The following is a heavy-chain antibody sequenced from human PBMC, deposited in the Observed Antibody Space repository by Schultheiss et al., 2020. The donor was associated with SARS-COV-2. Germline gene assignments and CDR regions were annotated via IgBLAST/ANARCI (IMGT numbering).Heavy chain of an antibody. CDR1: GFTFSNAW. J-gene: IGHJ6*02. CDR2: IKSKTDGGTT. V-gene: IGHV3-15*01. Sequence: GGSLRLSCAASGFTFSNAWMSWVRQAPGKGLEWVGRIKSKTDGGTTDYAAPVKGRFTISRDDSKNTLYLQMNSLKTEDTAVYYCARGGITVTHPGYYYGMDVWGQGTTVTVSS. CDR3: ARGGITVTHPGYYYGMDV. D-gene: IGHD4-17*01.